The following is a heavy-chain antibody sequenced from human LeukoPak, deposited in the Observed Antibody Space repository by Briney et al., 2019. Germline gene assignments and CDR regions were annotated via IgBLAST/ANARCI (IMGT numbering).Heavy chain of an antibody. D-gene: IGHD6-19*01. CDR3: ARDKSIAVSDFDY. CDR1: GYSFTSYW. V-gene: IGHV1-18*04. CDR2: ISAYNGNT. Sequence: GESLKISCKGSGYSFTSYWIGWVRQAPGQGLEWMGWISAYNGNTNYAQKLQGRVTMTTDTSTSTAYMELRSLRSDDTAVYYCARDKSIAVSDFDYWGQGTLVTVSS. J-gene: IGHJ4*02.